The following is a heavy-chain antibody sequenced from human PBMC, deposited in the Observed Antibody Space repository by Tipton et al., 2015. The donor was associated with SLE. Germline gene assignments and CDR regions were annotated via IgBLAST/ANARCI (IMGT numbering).Heavy chain of an antibody. J-gene: IGHJ5*02. D-gene: IGHD2-2*01. CDR2: IYYTGKT. CDR1: SGSISSRY. V-gene: IGHV4-59*11. CDR3: ARDRVVVVPTVYNWFDP. Sequence: TLSLTCTVSSGSISSRYWTWIRQPPGRGLEWIGSIYYTGKTYNSPSLKSRLSISVDTSKNQFSLKLTSVSAADTAMYYCARDRVVVVPTVYNWFDPWGQGTLVTVSS.